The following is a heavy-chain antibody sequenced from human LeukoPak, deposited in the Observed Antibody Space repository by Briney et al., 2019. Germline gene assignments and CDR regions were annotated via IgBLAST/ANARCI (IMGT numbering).Heavy chain of an antibody. CDR1: GFTFSSYW. J-gene: IGHJ4*02. CDR3: ARDPRLTVSSGSRGNY. V-gene: IGHV3-48*01. CDR2: ISSSSSTI. D-gene: IGHD6-19*01. Sequence: GGSLRLSCAASGFTFSSYWMNWVRQAPGKGLEWVSYISSSSSTIYYADSVKGRFTISRDNAKNSLYLQMNSLRAEDTAVYYCARDPRLTVSSGSRGNYWGQGTLVTVSS.